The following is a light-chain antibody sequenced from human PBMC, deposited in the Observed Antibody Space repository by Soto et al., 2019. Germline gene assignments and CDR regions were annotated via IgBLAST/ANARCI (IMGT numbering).Light chain of an antibody. J-gene: IGKJ3*01. V-gene: IGKV1-5*01. CDR2: AAS. CDR3: QQYNSYLFT. Sequence: DIQMTQSPSTLSASVGDRVTITCRASQSISSWLAWYQQKPGKAPRLLIYAASSLESGVPSRFSGSGSGTEFTLTISRLQPDDFATYYCQQYNSYLFTFGPGTKVDIK. CDR1: QSISSW.